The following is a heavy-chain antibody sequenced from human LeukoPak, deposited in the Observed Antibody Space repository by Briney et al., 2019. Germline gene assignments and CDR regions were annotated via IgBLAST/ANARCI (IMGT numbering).Heavy chain of an antibody. CDR2: INPNSGGT. J-gene: IGHJ4*02. CDR1: GYTFTGYY. D-gene: IGHD6-19*01. V-gene: IGHV1-2*02. CDR3: ARDERREQWLVHYFDY. Sequence: ASVKVSCKASGYTFTGYYVHWVRQAPGQGLEWMGWINPNSGGTNYAQKFQGRVTMTRDTSISTAYMELSRLRSDDTAVYYCARDERREQWLVHYFDYWGQGTLVTVSS.